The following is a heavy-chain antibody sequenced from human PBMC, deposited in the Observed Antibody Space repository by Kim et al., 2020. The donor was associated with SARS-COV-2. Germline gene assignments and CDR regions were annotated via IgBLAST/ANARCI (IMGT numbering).Heavy chain of an antibody. V-gene: IGHV1-8*01. Sequence: YAQKFQGRVTMTRNTSISTAYMELSSLRSEDTAVYYCARWAVRGVYGMDVWGQGTTVTVSS. D-gene: IGHD3-10*01. CDR3: ARWAVRGVYGMDV. J-gene: IGHJ6*02.